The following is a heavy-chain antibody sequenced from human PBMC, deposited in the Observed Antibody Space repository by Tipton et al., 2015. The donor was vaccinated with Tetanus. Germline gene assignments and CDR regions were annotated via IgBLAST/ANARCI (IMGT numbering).Heavy chain of an antibody. CDR1: GYTFTGYY. D-gene: IGHD6-13*01. J-gene: IGHJ5*02. CDR3: AREGIAANWFDP. V-gene: IGHV1-69*13. CDR2: IIPIFGTA. Sequence: QSGAEVKKPGASVKVSCKASGYTFTGYYMHWVRQAPGQGLEWMGGIIPIFGTANYAQKFQGRVTITADESTSTAYMELSSLRSEDTAVYYGAREGIAANWFDPWGQGTLVTVSS.